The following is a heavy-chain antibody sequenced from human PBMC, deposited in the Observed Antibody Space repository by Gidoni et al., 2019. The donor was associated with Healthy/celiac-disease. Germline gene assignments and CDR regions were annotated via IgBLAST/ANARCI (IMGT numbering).Heavy chain of an antibody. Sequence: ELHLVESGVGLVKPGGSLRLSCPASGFTFSSYSMNWVRQAPGKGLEWVSSISSSSSYIYYADSVKGRFTISRDNAKNSLYLQMNSLRAEDTAVYYCARDRYLGWFDPWGQGTLVTVSS. D-gene: IGHD3-16*01. CDR1: GFTFSSYS. V-gene: IGHV3-21*01. CDR2: ISSSSSYI. CDR3: ARDRYLGWFDP. J-gene: IGHJ5*02.